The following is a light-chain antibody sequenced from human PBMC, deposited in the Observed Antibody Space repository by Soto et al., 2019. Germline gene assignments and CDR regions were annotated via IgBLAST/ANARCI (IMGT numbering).Light chain of an antibody. CDR2: KAS. Sequence: DIQMTQSPSTLSASVGDRVTITCRASQSISSWLAWYQQKPGKAPKLLIYKASSLESGVPSRFSGSGSGTEFTLNISSLQPDDFATYYCQQYNSNWTFGQGTKVDIK. V-gene: IGKV1-5*03. CDR3: QQYNSNWT. J-gene: IGKJ1*01. CDR1: QSISSW.